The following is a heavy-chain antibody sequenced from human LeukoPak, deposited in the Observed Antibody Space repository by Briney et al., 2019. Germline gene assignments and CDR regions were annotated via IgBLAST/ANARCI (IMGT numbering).Heavy chain of an antibody. CDR3: ARDGGLITNFDY. CDR1: GFTFSSYA. V-gene: IGHV3-7*01. D-gene: IGHD3-3*01. Sequence: GRSLRLSCAASGFTFSSYAMHWVRQAPGKGLEWVANTKPDGSAEYYADSVRGRFTTSRDNANNFLYLQMNRLRAEDTAVYYCARDGGLITNFDYWGQGTLVTVSS. J-gene: IGHJ4*02. CDR2: TKPDGSAE.